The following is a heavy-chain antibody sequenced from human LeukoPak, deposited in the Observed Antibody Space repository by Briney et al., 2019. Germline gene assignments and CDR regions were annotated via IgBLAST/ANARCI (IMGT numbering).Heavy chain of an antibody. CDR2: INWNGGST. J-gene: IGHJ4*02. CDR3: ARDYVVYCSGGSCHTMGYFDY. CDR1: GFTFDDYG. V-gene: IGHV3-20*04. D-gene: IGHD2-15*01. Sequence: TGGSLRLSCAASGFTFDDYGMSWVRQAPGKGLEWVSGINWNGGSTGYADSVKGRFTISRDNAKNSLYLQMNSLRAEDTALYYCARDYVVYCSGGSCHTMGYFDYWGQGTLVTVSS.